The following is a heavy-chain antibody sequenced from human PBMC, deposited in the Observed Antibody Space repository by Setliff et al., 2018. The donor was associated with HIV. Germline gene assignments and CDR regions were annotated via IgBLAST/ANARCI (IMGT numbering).Heavy chain of an antibody. V-gene: IGHV3-21*05. CDR2: ISRSSSLV. CDR3: TRDLPLIVSSGRGNR. D-gene: IGHD1-26*01. J-gene: IGHJ5*02. Sequence: GGSLRLSCAASGFTFSSYAMSWVRQAPGRGLEWVSYISRSSSLVYQADSVKGRFTISRDNAKNLLYLQMNSLRADDTAVYYCTRDLPLIVSSGRGNRWGQGTLVTVSS. CDR1: GFTFSSYA.